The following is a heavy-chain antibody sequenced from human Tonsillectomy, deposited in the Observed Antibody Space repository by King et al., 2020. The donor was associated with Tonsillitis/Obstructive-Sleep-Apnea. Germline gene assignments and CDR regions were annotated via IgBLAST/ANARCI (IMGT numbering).Heavy chain of an antibody. V-gene: IGHV3-21*01. D-gene: IGHD2-15*01. Sequence: QLVQSGGGLVKPGGSLRLSCAASGFTFSSYSMNWVRQAPGKGLEWVSSITSSSSYIYYADSVKGRFTISRDNAKNSLYLQMNSLRVEDPAVYYCARDWPCSGGSCYSGWGQGTLVTVSS. J-gene: IGHJ4*02. CDR3: ARDWPCSGGSCYSG. CDR1: GFTFSSYS. CDR2: ITSSSSYI.